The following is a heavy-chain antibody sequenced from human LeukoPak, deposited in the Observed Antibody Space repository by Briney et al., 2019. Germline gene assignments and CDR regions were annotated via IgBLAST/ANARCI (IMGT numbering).Heavy chain of an antibody. V-gene: IGHV6-1*01. J-gene: IGHJ3*02. CDR2: TYYRSKWYN. D-gene: IGHD6-19*01. CDR1: GDSVSSNSAA. Sequence: SQTLSLTCAISGDSVSSNSAAWNWIRQSPSRGLEWLGRTYYRSKWYNDYAVSVKSRITINPDTSKNQFSLQLNSVTPEDTAVYYCARDPHSSGWYLGAFDIWGQGTMVTVSS. CDR3: ARDPHSSGWYLGAFDI.